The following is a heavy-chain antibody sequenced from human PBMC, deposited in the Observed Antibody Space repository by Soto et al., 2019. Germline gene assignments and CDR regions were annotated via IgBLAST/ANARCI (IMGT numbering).Heavy chain of an antibody. CDR2: IKQDGPDA. Sequence: EVQLVESGGGLVKPGGSLRLSCAASGFTFSNHWVGWVRQAPGKGLEWVANIKQDGPDAYYVDSVKGRFTISRDNGKNSLYLQMNSLRAEDTAVYYCARVGGLVQYYTNYRPFDSWGQGTLVTVSS. D-gene: IGHD4-4*01. CDR3: ARVGGLVQYYTNYRPFDS. CDR1: GFTFSNHW. J-gene: IGHJ4*02. V-gene: IGHV3-7*01.